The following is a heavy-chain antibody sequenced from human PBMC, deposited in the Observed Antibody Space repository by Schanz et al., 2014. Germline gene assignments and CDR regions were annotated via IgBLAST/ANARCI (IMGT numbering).Heavy chain of an antibody. J-gene: IGHJ6*02. V-gene: IGHV3-23*04. CDR2: ISASGGST. D-gene: IGHD2-15*01. CDR3: AKARRKSNCSGGRCFHCSYYGMDV. CDR1: GFTFSSYA. Sequence: EVQLVESGGGLVQPGGSLRLSCAASGFTFSSYAMSWVRQAPGKGLEWVSTISASGGSTYYADSVKGRFTISRDNSKNILYLQMNSLRAEDTAVYYCAKARRKSNCSGGRCFHCSYYGMDVWGQGTTXTVSS.